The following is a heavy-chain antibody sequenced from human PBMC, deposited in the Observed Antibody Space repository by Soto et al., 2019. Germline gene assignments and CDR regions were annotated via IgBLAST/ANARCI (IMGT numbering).Heavy chain of an antibody. CDR3: ARDPHRRGRIVVVPAAI. CDR1: GFTFSSYS. Sequence: PGGSLRLSCAASGFTFSSYSMNWVRQAPGKGLEWVAVIWYDGSNKYYADSVKGRFTISRDNSKNTLYLQMNSLRAEDTAVYYCARDPHRRGRIVVVPAAIWGQGTLVTVSS. J-gene: IGHJ4*02. D-gene: IGHD2-2*01. CDR2: IWYDGSNK. V-gene: IGHV3-33*08.